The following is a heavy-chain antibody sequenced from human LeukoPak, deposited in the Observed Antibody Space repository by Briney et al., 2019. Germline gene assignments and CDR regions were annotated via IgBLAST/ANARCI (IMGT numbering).Heavy chain of an antibody. Sequence: GASVTVSCKASGYTFTTYGITWVRQAPGQGLEWMGFISTHNGNTNYAQNLQGRVTMTTDTSTSTAYMELRSLRSDDTAVYYCASPIVGAREKSTYYFDYWGQGTLVTVSS. CDR2: ISTHNGNT. CDR1: GYTFTTYG. D-gene: IGHD1-26*01. CDR3: ASPIVGAREKSTYYFDY. J-gene: IGHJ4*02. V-gene: IGHV1-18*01.